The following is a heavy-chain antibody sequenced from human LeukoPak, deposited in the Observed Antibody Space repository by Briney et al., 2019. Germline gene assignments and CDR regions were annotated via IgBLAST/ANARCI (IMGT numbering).Heavy chain of an antibody. Sequence: SVKVSCKASGGSFSSYGIGWVRQAPGQGLEWMGEIIPIFGTANYAQKFQGRVTITADESTSTVYMELSSLRSEDTAVYYCARDVYYYDSSGFYYRGTDAFDIWGQGTMVIVSS. CDR3: ARDVYYYDSSGFYYRGTDAFDI. CDR2: IIPIFGTA. D-gene: IGHD3-22*01. J-gene: IGHJ3*02. CDR1: GGSFSSYG. V-gene: IGHV1-69*13.